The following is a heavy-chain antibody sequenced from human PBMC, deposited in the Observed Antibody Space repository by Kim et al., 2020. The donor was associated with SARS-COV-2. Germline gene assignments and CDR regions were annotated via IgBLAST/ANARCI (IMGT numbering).Heavy chain of an antibody. CDR1: GGSISSGGYY. D-gene: IGHD1-26*01. V-gene: IGHV4-31*03. CDR3: ARVDALPLYFDY. J-gene: IGHJ4*02. CDR2: IYYSGST. Sequence: SETLSLTCTVSGGSISSGGYYWSWIRQHPGKGLEWIGYIYYSGSTYYNPSLKSRVTISVDTSKNQFSLKLSSVTAADTAVYYCARVDALPLYFDYWGQGTLVTVSS.